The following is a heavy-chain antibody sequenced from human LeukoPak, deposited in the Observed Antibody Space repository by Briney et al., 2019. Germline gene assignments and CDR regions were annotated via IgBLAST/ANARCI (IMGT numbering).Heavy chain of an antibody. CDR2: ISSSSSYI. CDR3: ARGVSVSGYDERVPTPFDY. D-gene: IGHD5-12*01. Sequence: PGGSLRLSCAASGFTFSSYSMNWVRQAPGKGLEWVSSISSSSSYIYYADPVKGRFTISRDNAKNSLYLQMNSLRAEDTAVYYCARGVSVSGYDERVPTPFDYWGQGTLVTVSS. J-gene: IGHJ4*02. V-gene: IGHV3-21*01. CDR1: GFTFSSYS.